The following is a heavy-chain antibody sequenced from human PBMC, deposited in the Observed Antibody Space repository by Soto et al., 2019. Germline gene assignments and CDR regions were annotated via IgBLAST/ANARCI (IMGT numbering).Heavy chain of an antibody. V-gene: IGHV1-18*01. J-gene: IGHJ6*03. Sequence: ASVKVSCKASGYTFTSYGISWVRQAPGQGLEWMGWISAYNGNTNYAQKLQGRVSMTTDTSTSTAYMELRSRRSDDTAVYYCARQGSITIFGDYYYMDVWGKGTTVTVSS. CDR3: ARQGSITIFGDYYYMDV. D-gene: IGHD3-3*01. CDR1: GYTFTSYG. CDR2: ISAYNGNT.